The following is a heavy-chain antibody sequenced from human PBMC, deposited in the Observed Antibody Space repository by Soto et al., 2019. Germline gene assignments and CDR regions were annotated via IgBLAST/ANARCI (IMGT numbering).Heavy chain of an antibody. Sequence: SQTLSLTCAISGDSVSSNSAAWNWIRQSPSRGLEWLGRTYYRSKWYNDYAVSVKSRITINPDTSKNQFSLQLNSVTPEDTAVYYCARAGGQWLVDTRSFDYWGQGTLVTVSS. J-gene: IGHJ4*02. CDR2: TYYRSKWYN. D-gene: IGHD6-19*01. V-gene: IGHV6-1*01. CDR3: ARAGGQWLVDTRSFDY. CDR1: GDSVSSNSAA.